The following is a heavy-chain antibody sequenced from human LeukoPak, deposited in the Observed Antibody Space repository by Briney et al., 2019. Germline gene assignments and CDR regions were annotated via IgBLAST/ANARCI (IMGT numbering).Heavy chain of an antibody. V-gene: IGHV4-34*01. CDR2: GSDVGGT. Sequence: SETLSLTCAVYGASLNGHYWSWIRQPPGKGLEWIGEGSDVGGTKYNPSLKSRVTISADTSKNQFSLKLSSVTAADTAVYYCARDQKHDYGDYGDAFDIWGQGTMVTVSS. CDR1: GASLNGHY. CDR3: ARDQKHDYGDYGDAFDI. D-gene: IGHD4-17*01. J-gene: IGHJ3*02.